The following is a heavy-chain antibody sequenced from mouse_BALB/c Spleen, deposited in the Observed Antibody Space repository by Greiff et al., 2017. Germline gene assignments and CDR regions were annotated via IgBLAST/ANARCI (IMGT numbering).Heavy chain of an antibody. CDR2: ISSGGST. V-gene: IGHV5-6-5*01. Sequence: EVMLVESGGGLVKPGGSLKLSCAASGFTFSSYAMSWVRQTPEKRLEWVASISSGGSTYYPDSVKGRFTISRDNARNILYLQMSSLRSEDTAMYYCARGSYRYDVRFAYWGQGTLVTVSA. D-gene: IGHD2-14*01. J-gene: IGHJ3*01. CDR3: ARGSYRYDVRFAY. CDR1: GFTFSSYA.